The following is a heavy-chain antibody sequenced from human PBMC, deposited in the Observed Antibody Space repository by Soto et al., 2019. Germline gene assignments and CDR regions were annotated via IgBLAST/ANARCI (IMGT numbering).Heavy chain of an antibody. CDR3: ARVRIQLWFGDAFDI. J-gene: IGHJ3*02. D-gene: IGHD5-18*01. V-gene: IGHV3-30-3*01. CDR1: GFTFSSYA. Sequence: QVQLVESGGGVVQPGRSLRLSCAASGFTFSSYAMHWVRQAPGKGLEWVAVISYDGSNKYYAHSVKGRFTISRDNSNNTLYLQMNSRRAEDTAVYYCARVRIQLWFGDAFDIWGQGTMVTVSS. CDR2: ISYDGSNK.